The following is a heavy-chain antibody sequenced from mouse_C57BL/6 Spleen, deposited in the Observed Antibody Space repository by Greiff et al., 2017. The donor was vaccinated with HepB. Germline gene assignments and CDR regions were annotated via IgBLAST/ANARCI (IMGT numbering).Heavy chain of an antibody. J-gene: IGHJ4*01. CDR3: ASWSYYAMDY. Sequence: VKLQQPGAELVKPGASVKLSCKASGYTFTSYWMQWVKQRPGQGLEWIGEIDPSDSYTNYNQKFKGKATLTVDTSSSTAYMQLSSLTSEDSAVYYCASWSYYAMDYWGQGTSVTVSS. CDR1: GYTFTSYW. V-gene: IGHV1-50*01. CDR2: IDPSDSYT.